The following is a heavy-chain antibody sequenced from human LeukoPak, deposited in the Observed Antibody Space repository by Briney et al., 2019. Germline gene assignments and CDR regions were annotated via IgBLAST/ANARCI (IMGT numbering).Heavy chain of an antibody. CDR3: ARSTRGQLGRYYYYYMDV. D-gene: IGHD6-13*01. J-gene: IGHJ6*03. CDR2: INYSGST. V-gene: IGHV4-59*01. Sequence: PSETLSLTCTVSGGSISSYYWSWIRQPPGKGLEWIGDINYSGSTNYNPSLKSRVTISVDTSKKQFSLKLSSVTAADTAVYYCARSTRGQLGRYYYYYMDVWGKGTTVTVSS. CDR1: GGSISSYY.